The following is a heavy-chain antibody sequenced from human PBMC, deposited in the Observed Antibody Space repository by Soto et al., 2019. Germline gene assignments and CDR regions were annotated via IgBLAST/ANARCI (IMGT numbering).Heavy chain of an antibody. CDR2: ISAYNGNT. CDR3: ARLVLWFGEKTGGWFDP. D-gene: IGHD3-10*01. CDR1: GYTFTSYG. Sequence: GASVKVSCKASGYTFTSYGISWVRQAPGQGLEWMGWISAYNGNTNYAQKLQGRVTMTTDTSTSTAYMELRSLRSDDTAVYYCARLVLWFGEKTGGWFDPWGQGTLVTVSS. J-gene: IGHJ5*02. V-gene: IGHV1-18*01.